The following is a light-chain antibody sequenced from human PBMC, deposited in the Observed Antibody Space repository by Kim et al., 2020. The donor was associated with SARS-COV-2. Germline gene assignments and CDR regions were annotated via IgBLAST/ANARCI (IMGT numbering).Light chain of an antibody. CDR1: NIGTMS. V-gene: IGLV3-21*04. CDR3: QVWDTSSDHVV. CDR2: HDS. J-gene: IGLJ3*02. Sequence: SYELTQPPSVSVAPGKTATLTCEGNNIGTMSVHWYQQRPGQAPVLVIYHDSDRPSGIPERFSGSNSGNTASLTISRVEAGDEADYYCQVWDTSSDHVVFGGGTKLTV.